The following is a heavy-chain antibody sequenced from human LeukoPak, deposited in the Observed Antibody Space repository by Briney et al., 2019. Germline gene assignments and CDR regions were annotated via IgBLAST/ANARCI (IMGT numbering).Heavy chain of an antibody. J-gene: IGHJ4*02. D-gene: IGHD5-12*01. Sequence: GGSLRLSCAASRFTFSSYDMHWVRQATGKGLEWVSAIGTAGDTYYPGSVKGRFTISRENAKNSLYLQMNSLRAGDTAVYYCARGPPIYSGYEETSFDYWGQGTLVTVSS. V-gene: IGHV3-13*01. CDR1: RFTFSSYD. CDR2: IGTAGDT. CDR3: ARGPPIYSGYEETSFDY.